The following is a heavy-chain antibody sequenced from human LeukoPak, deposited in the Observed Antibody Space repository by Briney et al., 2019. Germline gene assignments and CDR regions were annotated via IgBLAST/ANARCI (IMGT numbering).Heavy chain of an antibody. D-gene: IGHD3-10*01. Sequence: SETLSLTCTVSGGSISSGSYYWSWIRQSAGKGLEWIGRIYTSGSTNYNPSLKSRVTISVNTSKNQFSLKLSSVTAADTAVYYCARERESISMVRGVPGHYMDVWGKGTTVTISS. J-gene: IGHJ6*03. CDR2: IYTSGST. CDR3: ARERESISMVRGVPGHYMDV. CDR1: GGSISSGSYY. V-gene: IGHV4-61*02.